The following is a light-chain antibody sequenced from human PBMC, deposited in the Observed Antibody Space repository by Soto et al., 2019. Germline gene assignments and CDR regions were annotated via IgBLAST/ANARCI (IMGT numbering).Light chain of an antibody. Sequence: IVLTQSPGTLSLSPGERVTLSCRASQIVTSDYLAWYHQEPGQAPRLLIYGASNRATGIPARFSGSGSGTDFTLTISSLEPEDFAVYYCQQRSNWPPITFGQGTRLEIK. CDR3: QQRSNWPPIT. CDR2: GAS. J-gene: IGKJ5*01. V-gene: IGKV3-11*01. CDR1: QIVTSDY.